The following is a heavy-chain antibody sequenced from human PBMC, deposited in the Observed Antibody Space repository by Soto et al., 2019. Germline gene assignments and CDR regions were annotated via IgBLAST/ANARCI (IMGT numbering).Heavy chain of an antibody. J-gene: IGHJ4*02. CDR3: ARDRAVSARGSFDY. D-gene: IGHD6-19*01. V-gene: IGHV4-4*02. CDR1: GGSVSDTNW. Sequence: QVQLQESGPGLVEPSGTLSLTCAVSGGSVSDTNWWSWVRQPPGKGLEWIGEIYHSGSTYYNPSLTSRVTISVDKSKNQFSLRLNSVTAADTAVYFCARDRAVSARGSFDYWGQGTLVTVSS. CDR2: IYHSGST.